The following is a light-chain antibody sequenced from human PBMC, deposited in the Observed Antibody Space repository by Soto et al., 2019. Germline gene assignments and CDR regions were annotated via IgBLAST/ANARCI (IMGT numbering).Light chain of an antibody. V-gene: IGLV2-14*01. CDR3: TSYTTSSTLI. CDR2: EVS. Sequence: QSVLTQPASVSGSPGQSITISCIGTSSDVGAFNYVSWHQHHPGKVPKLMIYEVSRRPSGVSNRFSGSKSGNAASLTISGLQAEDEADYYCTSYTTSSTLIFGGGTQLTVL. J-gene: IGLJ2*01. CDR1: SSDVGAFNY.